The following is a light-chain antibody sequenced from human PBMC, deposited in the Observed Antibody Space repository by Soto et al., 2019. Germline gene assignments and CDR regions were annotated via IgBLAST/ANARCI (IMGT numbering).Light chain of an antibody. V-gene: IGKV1-39*01. J-gene: IGKJ2*01. Sequence: DIQMTQSPSSLSGSVGDRVTITCRASQSISTHLNWYQQKPGKAPNLLIYGASSLHVGVASRFSASGSGTDFTLTISNLQPEDFATYHCQQSYSTPRTFGQGPKLEIK. CDR3: QQSYSTPRT. CDR2: GAS. CDR1: QSISTH.